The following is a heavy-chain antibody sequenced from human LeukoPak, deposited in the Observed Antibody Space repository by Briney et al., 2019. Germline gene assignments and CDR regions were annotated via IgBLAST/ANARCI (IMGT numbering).Heavy chain of an antibody. J-gene: IGHJ4*02. CDR2: ISAYNVNT. Sequence: ASVKVSCKASGYTFTSYGISWVRQAPGQGLEWMGWISAYNVNTNYAQKLQGRVTMTTDTSTSTAYMELRSLRSDDTAVYYCARALLWFGEYYFDYWGQGTLVTVSS. CDR3: ARALLWFGEYYFDY. CDR1: GYTFTSYG. V-gene: IGHV1-18*04. D-gene: IGHD3-10*01.